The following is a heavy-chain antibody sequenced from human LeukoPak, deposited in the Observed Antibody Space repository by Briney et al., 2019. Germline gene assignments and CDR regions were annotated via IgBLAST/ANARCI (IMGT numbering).Heavy chain of an antibody. CDR1: GGTFSSYA. J-gene: IGHJ4*02. V-gene: IGHV1-69*05. Sequence: SVKVSCKASGGTFSSYAVSWVRQAPGQGLEWMGRIIPIFGTANYAQKFQGRVTITTDESTSTAYMELSSLRSEDTAVYYCARTYYYDSSGYNDWGQGTLVTVSS. CDR3: ARTYYYDSSGYND. CDR2: IIPIFGTA. D-gene: IGHD3-22*01.